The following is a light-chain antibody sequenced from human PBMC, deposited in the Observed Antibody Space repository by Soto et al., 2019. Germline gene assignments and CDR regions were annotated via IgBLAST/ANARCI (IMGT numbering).Light chain of an antibody. CDR1: QAITNY. CDR3: QNYNSAPNT. Sequence: DIRMTQSPSSLSASVGDRVTITCRASQAITNYLAWYQQKPGKDPKLLIYGASTLQSGVPSRFTGSGSGTVFTLTITSLQPEDVATYYCQNYNSAPNTFGQGTRLEIK. V-gene: IGKV1-27*01. CDR2: GAS. J-gene: IGKJ2*01.